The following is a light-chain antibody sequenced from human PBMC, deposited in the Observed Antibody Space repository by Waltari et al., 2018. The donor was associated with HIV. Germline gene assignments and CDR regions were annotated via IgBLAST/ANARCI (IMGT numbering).Light chain of an antibody. CDR1: SPNIGAGFD. CDR2: GNS. Sequence: QSLLTQPPSVSGAPGQRVTIPCTGSSPNIGAGFDVHWYPQLPGTVPKLLIYGNSNRPSGVPHRFSGSKSGTSASLAITGLQAEDEADYYCQSYDRSLSGYVVFGGGTKLTVL. V-gene: IGLV1-40*01. CDR3: QSYDRSLSGYVV. J-gene: IGLJ2*01.